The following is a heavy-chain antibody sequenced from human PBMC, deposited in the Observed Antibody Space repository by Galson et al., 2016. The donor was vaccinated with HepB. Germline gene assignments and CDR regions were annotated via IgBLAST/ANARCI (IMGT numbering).Heavy chain of an antibody. Sequence: LRLSCATFGFPFNNYAMSWVRQVPGKGLEWIGEISHSGNANYNPSLKSRVTISVDTSKNQFSLKLTSLTAADTAVYYCAREPSSTIFAVVHYYYYMDVWGRGTTVTVSS. J-gene: IGHJ6*03. CDR2: ISHSGNA. D-gene: IGHD3-3*01. V-gene: IGHV4-34*01. CDR3: AREPSSTIFAVVHYYYYMDV. CDR1: GFPFNNYA.